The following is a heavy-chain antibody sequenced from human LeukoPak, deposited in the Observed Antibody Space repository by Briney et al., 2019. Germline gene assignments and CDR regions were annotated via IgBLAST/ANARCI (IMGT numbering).Heavy chain of an antibody. D-gene: IGHD6-19*01. CDR1: GFTFSSYA. V-gene: IGHV3-23*01. CDR2: ISGSGGST. J-gene: IGHJ3*02. Sequence: GGSLRLSCAASGFTFSSYAMSWVRQAPGKGLEWVSAISGSGGSTYYADSVKGRFTISRDNSKNTLYLQMNSLRAENTAVYYCAKEGAASSGWYGDAFDIWGQGTMVTVSS. CDR3: AKEGAASSGWYGDAFDI.